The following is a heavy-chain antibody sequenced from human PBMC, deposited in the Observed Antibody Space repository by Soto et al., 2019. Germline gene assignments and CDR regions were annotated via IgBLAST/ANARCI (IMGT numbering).Heavy chain of an antibody. V-gene: IGHV4-30-4*01. CDR3: ARGSRRYSYGYGPWGWFDP. CDR1: GGSISSGDYY. Sequence: QVQLQESGPGLVKPSQTLSLTCTVSGGSISSGDYYWSWIRQPPGKGLEWIGYIYYSGSTYYNPSLKRRVTISVDTSKNQFSLKLSSVTAADTAVYYCARGSRRYSYGYGPWGWFDPWGQGTLVTVSS. D-gene: IGHD5-18*01. J-gene: IGHJ5*02. CDR2: IYYSGST.